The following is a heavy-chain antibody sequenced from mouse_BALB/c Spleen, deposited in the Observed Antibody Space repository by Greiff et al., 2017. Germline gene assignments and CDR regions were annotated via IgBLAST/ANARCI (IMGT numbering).Heavy chain of an antibody. J-gene: IGHJ4*01. V-gene: IGHV7-3*02. CDR1: GFTFTDYY. CDR3: ARDGEVYAMDY. CDR2: IRNKANGYTT. Sequence: EVNLVESGGGLVQPGGSLRLSCATSGFTFTDYYMSWVRQPPGKALEWLGFIRNKANGYTTEYSASVKGRFTISRDNSQSILYLQMNTLRAEDSATYYCARDGEVYAMDYWGQGTSVTVSS.